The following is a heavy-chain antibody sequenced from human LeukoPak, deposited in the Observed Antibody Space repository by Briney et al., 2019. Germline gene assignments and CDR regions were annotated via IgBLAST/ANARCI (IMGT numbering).Heavy chain of an antibody. D-gene: IGHD3-9*01. CDR1: GGSIRSYY. Sequence: SETLSLTCTVPGGSIRSYYWSWIRQPPGKGLEWIGYIYYSGSTNYNPSLKSRVTISVDTSKNQFSLKLSSVTAADTAMYYCARDSHSYYDILTGYHDNWFDPWGQGTLVTVSS. CDR3: ARDSHSYYDILTGYHDNWFDP. V-gene: IGHV4-59*01. CDR2: IYYSGST. J-gene: IGHJ5*02.